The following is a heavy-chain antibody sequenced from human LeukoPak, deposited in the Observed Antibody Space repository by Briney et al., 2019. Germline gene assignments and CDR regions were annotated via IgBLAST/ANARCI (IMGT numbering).Heavy chain of an antibody. D-gene: IGHD6-19*01. CDR1: GYTFTSYY. Sequence: ASVKVSCKACGYTFTSYYMHWVRQGLGQGLEWMGIINPSGGSTSYAQKFQGRVTMTRDTSTSTVYMELSSLRSEDTAVYYCAREVIAVAGNYYFDYWGQGTLVTVSS. CDR3: AREVIAVAGNYYFDY. J-gene: IGHJ4*02. CDR2: INPSGGST. V-gene: IGHV1-46*01.